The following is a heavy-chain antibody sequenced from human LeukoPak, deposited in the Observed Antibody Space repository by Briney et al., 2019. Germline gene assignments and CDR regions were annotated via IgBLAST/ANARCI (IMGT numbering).Heavy chain of an antibody. CDR2: ISGSGDST. V-gene: IGHV3-23*01. CDR3: ARGFGVAVAGKSGQYYYYGMDV. D-gene: IGHD6-19*01. CDR1: GFTFSTSA. Sequence: GGSLRLSCAASGFTFSTSAMSWVRQAPGKGLEWVSGISGSGDSTYYVDSVKGRFTISRDNAKNSLYLQMNSLRAEDTAVYYCARGFGVAVAGKSGQYYYYGMDVWGQGTTVTVSS. J-gene: IGHJ6*02.